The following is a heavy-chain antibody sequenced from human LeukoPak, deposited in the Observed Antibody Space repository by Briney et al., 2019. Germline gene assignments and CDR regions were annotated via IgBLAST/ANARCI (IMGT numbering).Heavy chain of an antibody. CDR3: AKGKTYYYDCSGYYYLDY. J-gene: IGHJ4*02. Sequence: HPGGSLRLSCAASGFTFSSYAMSWVRQAPGKGLEWVSAISGSGGSTYYADSVKGRFTISRDNSKNTLYLQMNSLRAEDTAVYYCAKGKTYYYDCSGYYYLDYWGQGTLVTVSS. CDR1: GFTFSSYA. V-gene: IGHV3-23*01. D-gene: IGHD3-22*01. CDR2: ISGSGGST.